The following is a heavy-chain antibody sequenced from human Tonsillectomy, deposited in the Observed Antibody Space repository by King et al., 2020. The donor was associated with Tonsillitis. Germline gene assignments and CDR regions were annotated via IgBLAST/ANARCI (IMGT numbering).Heavy chain of an antibody. D-gene: IGHD6-19*01. CDR2: IYSSGTT. V-gene: IGHV4-59*01. J-gene: IGHJ4*02. CDR3: ARLLFSSGWYTDY. CDR1: GASLSSYY. Sequence: QLQESGPGLVKPSETLSLTCTVSGASLSSYYWSWIRQPPGKGLEWVGYIYSSGTTGYNPSLKNLVTISVDTYKNQFSLKLYSVTAADTAVYYCARLLFSSGWYTDYWGQGTLVTVSS.